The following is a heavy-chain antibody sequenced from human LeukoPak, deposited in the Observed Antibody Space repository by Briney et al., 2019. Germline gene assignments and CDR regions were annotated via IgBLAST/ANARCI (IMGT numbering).Heavy chain of an antibody. Sequence: PGGSLRLSCAASGFTFSDYYVSWIRQAPGKGLEWVSYISSSGSTIYYADSVKGRFTISRDNAKNSLYLQMNSLRAEDTAVYYCARGNDVWSGYYPGDCYYLDYWGQGTLVTVSS. CDR3: ARGNDVWSGYYPGDCYYLDY. CDR2: ISSSGSTI. CDR1: GFTFSDYY. J-gene: IGHJ4*02. V-gene: IGHV3-11*01. D-gene: IGHD3-3*01.